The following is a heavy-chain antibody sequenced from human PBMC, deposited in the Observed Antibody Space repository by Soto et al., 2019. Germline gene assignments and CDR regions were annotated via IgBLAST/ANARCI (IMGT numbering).Heavy chain of an antibody. CDR3: ARDLGGWEDY. V-gene: IGHV1-18*01. D-gene: IGHD6-19*01. CDR2: ISAYNGNT. Sequence: QVQLVQSGAEVKKPGASVKVSCKASGYTFTSYGISWVRQAPGQGLEWMGWISAYNGNTYHAQKLQGRVTMTTDTSTRPGYMELRSLRSTDTAVYYCARDLGGWEDYWGQGTLVTVSS. J-gene: IGHJ4*02. CDR1: GYTFTSYG.